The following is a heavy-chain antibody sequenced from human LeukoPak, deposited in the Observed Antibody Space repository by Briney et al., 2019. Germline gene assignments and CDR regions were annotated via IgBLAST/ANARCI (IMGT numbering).Heavy chain of an antibody. CDR3: ARAAAAGTFPFDY. CDR1: GGSISSSSYY. CDR2: IYYSGST. V-gene: IGHV4-39*01. D-gene: IGHD6-13*01. Sequence: KPSETLSLTCTVSGGSISSSSYYWGWIRQPPGKGLERIGSIYYSGSTYYNPSLKSRVTISVDTSKNQFSLKLSSVTAADTAVYYCARAAAAGTFPFDYWGQGTLVTVSP. J-gene: IGHJ4*02.